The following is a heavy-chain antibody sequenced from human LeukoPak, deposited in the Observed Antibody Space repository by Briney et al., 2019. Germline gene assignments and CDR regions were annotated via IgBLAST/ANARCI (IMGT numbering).Heavy chain of an antibody. V-gene: IGHV1-8*01. CDR3: AREGLVTFGGVIVIVDAFDI. CDR1: GYTFTSYD. J-gene: IGHJ3*02. CDR2: MNPNSGNT. D-gene: IGHD3-16*02. Sequence: ASVKVSCKASGYTFTSYDINWVRQATGQGLEWMGWMNPNSGNTGYAQKFQGRVTMTRNTSISTAYMELSSLRSEDTAVYYCAREGLVTFGGVIVIVDAFDIWGQGTMVTVSS.